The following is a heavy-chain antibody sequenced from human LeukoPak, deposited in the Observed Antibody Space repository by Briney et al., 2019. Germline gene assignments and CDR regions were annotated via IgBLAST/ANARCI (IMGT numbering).Heavy chain of an antibody. CDR3: AKDHLPGIVVADRDY. CDR2: ISGSGGST. Sequence: GGTLRLSCAASGFTFSRYGMSWVRQAPGKGLEWVSAISGSGGSTYYADSVKGRFTISRDNSKNTLYLQINSLRAEDTAVYYCAKDHLPGIVVADRDYWGQGALVTVSS. J-gene: IGHJ4*02. D-gene: IGHD6-19*01. CDR1: GFTFSRYG. V-gene: IGHV3-23*01.